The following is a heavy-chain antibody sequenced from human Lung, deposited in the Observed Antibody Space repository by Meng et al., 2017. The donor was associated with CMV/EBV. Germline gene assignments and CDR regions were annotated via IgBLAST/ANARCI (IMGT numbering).Heavy chain of an antibody. CDR2: IKEDGSEK. V-gene: IGHV3-7*01. CDR3: ARGRFAFDF. D-gene: IGHD3-16*01. J-gene: IGHJ4*02. Sequence: ESLKISCAASRFTFGTYWMTWVRQAPGKGLEWVATIKEDGSEKYYVDSVKGRFAISRDNAQNSLYLQMDSLRAEDTAVYYCARGRFAFDFWGQGNLVTGSS. CDR1: RFTFGTYW.